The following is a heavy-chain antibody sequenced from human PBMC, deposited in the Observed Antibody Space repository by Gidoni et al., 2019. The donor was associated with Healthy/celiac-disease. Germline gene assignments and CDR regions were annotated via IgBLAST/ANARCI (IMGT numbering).Heavy chain of an antibody. CDR2: IVVGSGNT. D-gene: IGHD1-1*01. CDR3: AATSTGTTSFDY. CDR1: GFTFTSSA. V-gene: IGHV1-58*01. J-gene: IGHJ4*02. Sequence: QMQLVQSGPAVKKPGTSVKVSCKASGFTFTSSAVLWVRQARGQRLEWTGWIVVGSGNTNYAQKFQERVTSTRDMSTSTAYMELSSLRSEDTAVYYCAATSTGTTSFDYWGQGTLVTVSS.